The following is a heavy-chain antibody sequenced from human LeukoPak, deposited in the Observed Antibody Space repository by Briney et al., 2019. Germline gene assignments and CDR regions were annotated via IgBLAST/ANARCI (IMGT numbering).Heavy chain of an antibody. D-gene: IGHD2-8*02. CDR2: IYYSGTT. CDR3: ASPHGDDWCNWFDP. J-gene: IGHJ5*02. V-gene: IGHV4-59*08. Sequence: SETLSLTCTVSGGSISSYYWSWIRQPPGKGLEWIGYIYYSGTTHYNPSLKSRVTISVDTSKNQFSLQLNAVIDADTAVYYCASPHGDDWCNWFDPWGQGTLVTVSS. CDR1: GGSISSYY.